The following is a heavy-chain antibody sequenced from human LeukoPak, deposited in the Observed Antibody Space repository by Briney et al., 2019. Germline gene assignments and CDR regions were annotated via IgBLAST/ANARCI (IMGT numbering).Heavy chain of an antibody. CDR2: IYYSGST. Sequence: SETLSLICTVSGGSISSGGYYWSWIRQHPGKGLEWIGYIYYSGSTYYNPSLKSRVTISVDTSKNQFSLKLSSVTAADTAVYYCASNWNYEHYFDYWGQGTLVTVSS. CDR1: GGSISSGGYY. CDR3: ASNWNYEHYFDY. V-gene: IGHV4-31*03. J-gene: IGHJ4*02. D-gene: IGHD1-7*01.